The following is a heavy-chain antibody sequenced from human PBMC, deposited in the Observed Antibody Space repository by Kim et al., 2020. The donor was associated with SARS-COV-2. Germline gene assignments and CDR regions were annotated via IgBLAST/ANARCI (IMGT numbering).Heavy chain of an antibody. CDR2: IYYSGST. Sequence: SETLSLTCTVSGGSISSSSYYWGWIRQPPGKGLEWIGSIYYSGSTYYNPSLKSRVTISVDTSKNQFSLKLSSVTAADTAVYYCARFGIVGGNFDYWGQGTLVTVSS. D-gene: IGHD1-26*01. CDR3: ARFGIVGGNFDY. J-gene: IGHJ4*02. V-gene: IGHV4-39*01. CDR1: GGSISSSSYY.